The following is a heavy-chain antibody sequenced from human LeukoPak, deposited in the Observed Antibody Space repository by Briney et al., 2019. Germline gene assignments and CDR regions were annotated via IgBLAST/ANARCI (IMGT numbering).Heavy chain of an antibody. J-gene: IGHJ4*02. CDR1: GVTFSSYG. CDR2: IRYDGSNK. CDR3: AKDYYDSSGYRHFDY. D-gene: IGHD3-22*01. Sequence: GGSLRLSCAASGVTFSSYGMHWVRQAPGKGLEWVAFIRYDGSNKYYADSVKGRFTISRDNSKNTLYLQMNSLRAEDTAVYYCAKDYYDSSGYRHFDYWGQGTLVTVSS. V-gene: IGHV3-30*02.